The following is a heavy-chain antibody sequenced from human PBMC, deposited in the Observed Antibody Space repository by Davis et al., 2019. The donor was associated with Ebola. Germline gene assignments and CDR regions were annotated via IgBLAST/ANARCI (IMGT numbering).Heavy chain of an antibody. J-gene: IGHJ3*01. Sequence: GGSLRLSCTGSGYSFGWVRQMPGKGLAWMGLIYPVDSTTKYSPSFQGQVTISADKSISTAYLQSGSLKASDTAMYYCATRESGREPFDLWGQGTMITVSS. D-gene: IGHD2-15*01. CDR2: IYPVDSTT. CDR3: ATRESGREPFDL. CDR1: GYSF. V-gene: IGHV5-51*01.